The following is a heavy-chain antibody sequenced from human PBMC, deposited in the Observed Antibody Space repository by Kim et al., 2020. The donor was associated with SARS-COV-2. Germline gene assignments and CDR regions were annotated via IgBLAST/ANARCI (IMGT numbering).Heavy chain of an antibody. V-gene: IGHV4-34*01. CDR1: GGSFSGYY. D-gene: IGHD6-6*01. CDR2: INHSGST. J-gene: IGHJ4*02. Sequence: SETLSLTCAVYGGSFSGYYWSWIRQPPGKGLEWIGEINHSGSTNYNPSLKSRVTISVDTSKNQFSLKLSSVTAADTAVYYCATQLARVYYFDYWGQGTLV. CDR3: ATQLARVYYFDY.